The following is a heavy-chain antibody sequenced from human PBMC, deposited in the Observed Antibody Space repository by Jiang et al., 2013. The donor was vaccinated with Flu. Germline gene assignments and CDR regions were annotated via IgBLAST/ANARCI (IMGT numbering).Heavy chain of an antibody. D-gene: IGHD2-21*02. V-gene: IGHV3-23*04. CDR1: GFTFSSYA. J-gene: IGHJ4*02. Sequence: VQLVESGGGLVQPGGSLRLSCAASGFTFSSYAMSWVRQAPGKGLEWVSAISGSGGSTYYADSVKGRFTISRDNSKNTLYLQMNSLRAEDTAVYYCAKDAVGGVVTAIVYDYFDYWGQGTLVTVSS. CDR3: AKDAVGGVVTAIVYDYFDY. CDR2: ISGSGGST.